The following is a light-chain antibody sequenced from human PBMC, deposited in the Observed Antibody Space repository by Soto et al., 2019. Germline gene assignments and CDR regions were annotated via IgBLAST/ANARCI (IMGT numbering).Light chain of an antibody. CDR1: QSVSSNY. CDR3: QQYGSSYT. V-gene: IGKV3-20*01. Sequence: EIVLTQSPGTLSLSPGERATLSCRASQSVSSNYLAWYQQKPGQAPRLLIYGASIRATGLPDRFSGSGSGTDFTLTISRLGPEDFAVYYCQQYGSSYTFGQGTKLEIK. J-gene: IGKJ2*01. CDR2: GAS.